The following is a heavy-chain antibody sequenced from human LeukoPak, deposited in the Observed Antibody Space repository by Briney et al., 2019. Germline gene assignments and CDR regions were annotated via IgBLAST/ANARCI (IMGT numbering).Heavy chain of an antibody. D-gene: IGHD3-22*01. J-gene: IGHJ4*02. V-gene: IGHV4-39*01. CDR3: ARRINSSGHYDY. Sequence: PSETLSLTCTVSGGSISSSSYYWGGIRQPPRKGLEWIGSIYYSGNTNHNPSLQSRVTISVDTPKNQFSLKLTSVTAADTAVYYCARRINSSGHYDYWGQGTLVTVSS. CDR2: IYYSGNT. CDR1: GGSISSSSYY.